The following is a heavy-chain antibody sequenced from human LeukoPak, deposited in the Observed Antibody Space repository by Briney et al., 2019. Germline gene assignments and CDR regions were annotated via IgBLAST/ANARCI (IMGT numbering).Heavy chain of an antibody. CDR3: ARGDYGGDYFDY. J-gene: IGHJ4*02. CDR1: GGTFSSYA. Sequence: ASVKVSCKASGGTFSSYAISWVRQAPGQGLEWMGRIIPILGIANYAQKFQGRVTITADKSTSTAYMELSSLRSEDTAVYYCARGDYGGDYFDYWGQGTLVTVSS. CDR2: IIPILGIA. V-gene: IGHV1-69*04. D-gene: IGHD4-23*01.